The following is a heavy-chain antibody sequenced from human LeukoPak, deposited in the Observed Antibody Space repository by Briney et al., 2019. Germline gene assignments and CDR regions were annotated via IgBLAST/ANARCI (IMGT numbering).Heavy chain of an antibody. CDR3: AKDRLVVVPAAMPKARGLFDY. D-gene: IGHD2-2*01. CDR2: ISYDGSNK. CDR1: GFTFSSYA. Sequence: PGRSLRLSCAASGFTFSSYAMHWVRQAPGKGLEWVAVISYDGSNKYYADSVKGRFTISRDNSKNTLYLQMNSLRAEDTAVYYCAKDRLVVVPAAMPKARGLFDYWGQGTLVTVSS. V-gene: IGHV3-30*04. J-gene: IGHJ4*02.